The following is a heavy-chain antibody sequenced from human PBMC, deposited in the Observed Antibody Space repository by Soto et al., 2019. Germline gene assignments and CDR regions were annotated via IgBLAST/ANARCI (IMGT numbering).Heavy chain of an antibody. D-gene: IGHD2-2*01. CDR3: AKDPSRNADIVVVPAADTSWFDP. J-gene: IGHJ5*02. V-gene: IGHV3-21*01. CDR2: ISSSSSYI. Sequence: EVQLVESGGGLVKPGGSLRLSCAASGFTFSSYSMNWVRQAPGKGLEWVSSISSSSSYIYYADSVKGRFTISRDNAKKPIHLQISSLRAEDTAVHYCAKDPSRNADIVVVPAADTSWFDPWGQGTLVTVSS. CDR1: GFTFSSYS.